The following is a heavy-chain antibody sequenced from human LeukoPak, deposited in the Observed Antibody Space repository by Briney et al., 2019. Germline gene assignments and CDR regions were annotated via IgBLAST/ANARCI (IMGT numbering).Heavy chain of an antibody. CDR3: ARGAPRYYYYMDV. V-gene: IGHV4-59*01. Sequence: SETLSLTCTVSGDSITGYSWNWIRQPPGEALEWIGYIYYTGSTKYNPSLKSRVTISLDTSKNQFSLKLTSMTAADTAVYYCARGAPRYYYYMDVWGKGTTVTVSS. CDR2: IYYTGST. CDR1: GDSITGYS. J-gene: IGHJ6*03.